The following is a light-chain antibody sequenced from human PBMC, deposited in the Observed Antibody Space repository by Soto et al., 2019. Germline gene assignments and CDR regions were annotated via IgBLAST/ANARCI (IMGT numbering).Light chain of an antibody. J-gene: IGLJ2*01. V-gene: IGLV7-43*01. CDR2: STN. Sequence: QAVVTQEPSLTVSPGGTVTLTCATSTGAVTSGYYPNWFQQKPARAPRALIYSTNNKYSWTPARFSGSLLGGKAALTLSGVQPEDEADYCCLLYYGGQLGVFGGGTKLTVL. CDR1: TGAVTSGYY. CDR3: LLYYGGQLGV.